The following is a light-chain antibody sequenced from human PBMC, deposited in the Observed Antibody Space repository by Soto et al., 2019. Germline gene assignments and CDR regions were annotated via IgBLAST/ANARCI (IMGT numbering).Light chain of an antibody. V-gene: IGKV1-5*03. CDR2: KAS. CDR1: QSISDL. Sequence: DIQMTQSHSTLSASVGDRVTITCRASQSISDLLAWYQQKPGKAPKLLIYKASSFKSGVPSRFSGSGSGTEYTLTISSLQPDDFASYYCQQYNGYWTFGQGTKVEIK. CDR3: QQYNGYWT. J-gene: IGKJ1*01.